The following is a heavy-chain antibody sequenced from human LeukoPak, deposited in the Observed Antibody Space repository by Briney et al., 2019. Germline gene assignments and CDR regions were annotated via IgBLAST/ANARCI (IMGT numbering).Heavy chain of an antibody. J-gene: IGHJ5*02. CDR2: IYYSGST. Sequence: LETLSLTCTVSGGSISSSSYYWGWIRQPPGKGLEWIGSIYYSGSTYYNPSLKSRVTISVDTSKNQFSLKLSSVTAADTAVYYCAVNWNYVDNWFDPWGQGTLVTVSS. V-gene: IGHV4-39*01. CDR3: AVNWNYVDNWFDP. CDR1: GGSISSSSYY. D-gene: IGHD1-7*01.